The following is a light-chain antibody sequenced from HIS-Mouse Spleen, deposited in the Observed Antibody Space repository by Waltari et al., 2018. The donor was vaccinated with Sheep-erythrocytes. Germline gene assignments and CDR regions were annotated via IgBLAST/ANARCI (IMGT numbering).Light chain of an antibody. J-gene: IGKJ5*01. V-gene: IGKV1-12*01. CDR2: AAS. Sequence: DIQMTQSPSSVSASVGDRVTITCRASQGISSSVAWYQQKPGKAPKLLIYAASSLQSGAPSRISGIGSGTDFTLTISSLQPEDFATYDCQQANSFPITFGQGTRLEIK. CDR3: QQANSFPIT. CDR1: QGISSS.